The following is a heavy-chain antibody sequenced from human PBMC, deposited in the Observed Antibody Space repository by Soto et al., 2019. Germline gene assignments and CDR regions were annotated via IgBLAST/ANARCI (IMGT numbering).Heavy chain of an antibody. J-gene: IGHJ4*02. CDR2: MSGTAGNT. CDR3: AKKYYFGSGSYVFYFDY. D-gene: IGHD3-10*01. Sequence: EVQLLEAGGGLVQPGGSLRLSCAASGFTFSNYAMTWVRQATEKGLEWVSTMSGTAGNTYYADSVKGRFTISRDNSKNTLYLQMNSLRAEDTAVHYCAKKYYFGSGSYVFYFDYWGQGTLVTVSS. V-gene: IGHV3-23*01. CDR1: GFTFSNYA.